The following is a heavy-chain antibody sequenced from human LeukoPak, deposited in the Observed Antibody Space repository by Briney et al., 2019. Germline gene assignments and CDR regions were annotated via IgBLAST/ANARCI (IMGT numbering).Heavy chain of an antibody. CDR1: GFTVNSNY. CDR3: ARGPPVVYDVLTGYYRFDY. J-gene: IGHJ4*02. Sequence: GSLTLSCGASGFTVNSNYMAWIRQPPGKGLEWIGEINDSRSTKYNPSLKSRVTISVDTSKNQFSLKLNSVTAADTAVYYCARGPPVVYDVLTGYYRFDYWGQGTLVTVSS. CDR2: INDSRST. V-gene: IGHV4-34*01. D-gene: IGHD3-9*01.